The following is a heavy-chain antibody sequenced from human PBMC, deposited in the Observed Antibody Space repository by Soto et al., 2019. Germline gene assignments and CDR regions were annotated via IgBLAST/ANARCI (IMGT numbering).Heavy chain of an antibody. CDR2: VSGSATSR. J-gene: IGHJ1*01. CDR1: GFIFSNYG. D-gene: IGHD3-22*01. Sequence: EVQLVESGGGLVQPGGSLRLSCAASGFIFSNYGMHWVRQAPGTGLEWISYVSGSATSRYYEDSVQGRFTISRDNAKNSLYLQMYSMRTDDTALYYWSGGLLLGGSSGWVFNSWGQGTLVTVSS. CDR3: SGGLLLGGSSGWVFNS. V-gene: IGHV3-48*01.